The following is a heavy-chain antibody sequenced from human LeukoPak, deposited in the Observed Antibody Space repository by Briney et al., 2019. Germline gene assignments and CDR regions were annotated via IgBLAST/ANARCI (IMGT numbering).Heavy chain of an antibody. D-gene: IGHD6-19*01. CDR1: GYSFTSYW. CDR2: IYPGDSDT. Sequence: GESLKISCKGSGYSFTSYWIGWVRQMPGKGLEWMGIIYPGDSDTRYSPSFQGQVTISADKSISTAYLQWSSLKASDTAMYYCARPAYSSGWYGTTSSEYFQRWGQGTLVTVSS. CDR3: ARPAYSSGWYGTTSSEYFQR. V-gene: IGHV5-51*01. J-gene: IGHJ1*01.